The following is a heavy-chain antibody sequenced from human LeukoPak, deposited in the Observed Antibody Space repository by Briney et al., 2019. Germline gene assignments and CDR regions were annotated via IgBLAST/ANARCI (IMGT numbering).Heavy chain of an antibody. CDR3: ARTRSGGSWFDP. V-gene: IGHV4-38-2*02. CDR1: GYSISSGYY. D-gene: IGHD3-10*01. Sequence: SETLSLTCTVSGYSISSGYYWGWIRQPPGKGLEWIGSIYHSGSTYYNPSLKRRVTIPVDTSKHQISLKLSSVTAADTGVYHCARTRSGGSWFDPWGQGTLVTVSS. CDR2: IYHSGST. J-gene: IGHJ5*02.